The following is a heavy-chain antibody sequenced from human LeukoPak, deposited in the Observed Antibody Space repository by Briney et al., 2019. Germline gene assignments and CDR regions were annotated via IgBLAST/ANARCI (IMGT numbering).Heavy chain of an antibody. CDR1: GFTFDDYA. J-gene: IGHJ3*01. CDR2: ITWNSGNI. CDR3: TKDRARTLNAFDV. D-gene: IGHD1-14*01. Sequence: PGGSLRLSCAASGFTFDDYAMHWVRQAPGKGLEWVSSITWNSGNIGYADSVKGRFTISRDNAKNSLYLQMNSLRAGDTALYYCTKDRARTLNAFDVWGQGTMVTVSS. V-gene: IGHV3-9*01.